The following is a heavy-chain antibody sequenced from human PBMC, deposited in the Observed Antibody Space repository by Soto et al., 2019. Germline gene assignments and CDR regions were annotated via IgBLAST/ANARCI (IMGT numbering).Heavy chain of an antibody. J-gene: IGHJ4*02. D-gene: IGHD6-19*01. CDR1: GFTFSSYA. CDR3: AKDLQFSGWLSAQTFDY. Sequence: PGGSLRLSCAASGFTFSSYAMHWVRQAPGKGLEWVAVISYDGSNKYYADSVKGRFTISRDKSKSTLYLQMNSLRAEDTAVYYCAKDLQFSGWLSAQTFDYWGQGTQVTVSS. CDR2: ISYDGSNK. V-gene: IGHV3-30-3*01.